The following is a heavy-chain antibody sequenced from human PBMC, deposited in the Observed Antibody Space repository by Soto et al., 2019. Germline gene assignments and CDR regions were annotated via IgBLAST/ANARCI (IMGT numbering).Heavy chain of an antibody. CDR1: GDSFTSYA. D-gene: IGHD2-2*01. CDR3: ARGDGYCSSTSCLPTYYYYMDV. J-gene: IGHJ6*03. CDR2: INAGNGNT. Sequence: TSVKVSCKASGDSFTSYAMHWVRQAPGQRLEWMGWINAGNGNTKYSQKFQGRVTITRDTSASTAYMELSSLRSEDTAVYYCARGDGYCSSTSCLPTYYYYMDVWGKGTTVTVSS. V-gene: IGHV1-3*01.